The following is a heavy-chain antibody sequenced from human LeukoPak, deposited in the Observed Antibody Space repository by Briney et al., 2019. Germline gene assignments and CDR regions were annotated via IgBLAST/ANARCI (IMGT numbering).Heavy chain of an antibody. D-gene: IGHD3-22*01. V-gene: IGHV4-59*08. CDR3: ARHYDSSGYWYYFDY. CDR1: GGSIRGYY. J-gene: IGHJ4*02. Sequence: SETLSLTCTVSGGSIRGYYWSWIRQPPGKGLEWIGYIYYSGSINYNPSLKSRVTISVDTSKNQFSLRLNSVTAADTAVYYCARHYDSSGYWYYFDYWGQGTLVTVSS. CDR2: IYYSGSI.